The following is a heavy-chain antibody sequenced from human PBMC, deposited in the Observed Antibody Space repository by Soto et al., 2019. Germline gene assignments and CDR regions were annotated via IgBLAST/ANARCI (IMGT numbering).Heavy chain of an antibody. CDR3: ARARWDYYGSGSYVGENYSYYMDV. J-gene: IGHJ6*03. CDR1: GYTFTSYG. CDR2: ISAYNGNT. D-gene: IGHD3-10*01. V-gene: IGHV1-18*01. Sequence: ASVKVSCKASGYTFTSYGISWVRQAPGQGLEWMGWISAYNGNTNYAQKLQGRVTMTTDTSTSTAYMELRSLRSDDTAVYYCARARWDYYGSGSYVGENYSYYMDVWGKGITVTVSS.